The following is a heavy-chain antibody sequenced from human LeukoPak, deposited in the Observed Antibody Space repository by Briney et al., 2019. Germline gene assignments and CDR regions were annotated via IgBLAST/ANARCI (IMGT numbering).Heavy chain of an antibody. D-gene: IGHD3-10*02. V-gene: IGHV3-48*03. J-gene: IGHJ6*04. CDR1: GFTFSTYE. CDR3: AELGITMIGGV. Sequence: KPGGSLRFSCAASGFTFSTYEINWVRQAPGKGLEWVSYISSSGSTIYYADSVKGRFTISRDNAKNSLYLQMNSLRAEDTAVYYCAELGITMIGGVWGKGTTVTISS. CDR2: ISSSGSTI.